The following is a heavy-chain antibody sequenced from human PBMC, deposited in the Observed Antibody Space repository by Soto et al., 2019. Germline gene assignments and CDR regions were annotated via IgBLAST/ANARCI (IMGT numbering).Heavy chain of an antibody. V-gene: IGHV3-9*01. Sequence: GGSLSLSGAGSGCTFVIDAMQWVRQAPGKGLQGVSGISWNSGSIGYADSVKGRFTISRDNAKNAMHLQMTSVRVEEPALYYCAEGPEFNTGWYPYCDYWGRGT. J-gene: IGHJ4*02. CDR1: GCTFVIDA. CDR2: ISWNSGSI. D-gene: IGHD6-19*01. CDR3: AEGPEFNTGWYPYCDY.